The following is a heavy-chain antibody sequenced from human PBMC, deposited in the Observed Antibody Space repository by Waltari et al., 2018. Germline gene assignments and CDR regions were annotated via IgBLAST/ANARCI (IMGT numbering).Heavy chain of an antibody. CDR3: ARLIGYGVSHYYGMDV. Sequence: QVQLQESGPGLVKPLETLSLTCNVSGVSIRNFYWTWVRQPPGKGLEWIGYIHSSGTTDYNPSLRSRVSISMETSNNPFYLNMKSVTATDTAVYYCARLIGYGVSHYYGMDVWGQGTTVAVSS. V-gene: IGHV4-59*08. CDR1: GVSIRNFY. J-gene: IGHJ6*02. D-gene: IGHD3-9*01. CDR2: IHSSGTT.